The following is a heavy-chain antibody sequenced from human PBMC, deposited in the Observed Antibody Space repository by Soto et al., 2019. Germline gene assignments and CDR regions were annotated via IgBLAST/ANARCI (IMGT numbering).Heavy chain of an antibody. V-gene: IGHV1-69*05. J-gene: IGHJ4*02. Sequence: QVQLVQSGAEVKKPGSSVKVSCKASGGTFSSYAISWVRQAPGQGLEWMGGIIPIFGTANYAQKFQGRVTSTXXEXTXXAYMELSSLRSEDTAVYYCAREPRYSSGWIGYFDYWGQGTLVTVSS. CDR2: IIPIFGTA. D-gene: IGHD6-19*01. CDR1: GGTFSSYA. CDR3: AREPRYSSGWIGYFDY.